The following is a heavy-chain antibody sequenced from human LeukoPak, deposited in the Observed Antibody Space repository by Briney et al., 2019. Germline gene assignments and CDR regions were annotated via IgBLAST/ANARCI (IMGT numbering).Heavy chain of an antibody. V-gene: IGHV1-2*02. Sequence: GASVKVSCKASGYTFTGYYMHWVRQAPGQGLEWMGWINPNSGSTNYAQKFQGRVTMTRDTSISTAYMELSRLRSDDTAVYYCARGGFYWADGDAFDIWGQGTMVTVSS. D-gene: IGHD2/OR15-2a*01. CDR2: INPNSGST. CDR3: ARGGFYWADGDAFDI. CDR1: GYTFTGYY. J-gene: IGHJ3*02.